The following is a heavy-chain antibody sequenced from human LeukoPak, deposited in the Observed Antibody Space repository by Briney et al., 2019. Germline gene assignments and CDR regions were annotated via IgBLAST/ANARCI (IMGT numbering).Heavy chain of an antibody. J-gene: IGHJ1*01. D-gene: IGHD6-13*01. CDR3: SLEGSSWYRYFQH. CDR2: IKQDGSEK. CDR1: GFTFSSYW. V-gene: IGHV3-7*05. Sequence: GGSLRRSCAASGFTFSSYWMSWVRQAPGKGLEWVANIKQDGSEKYYVDSVKGRFTISRDNAKNSLYLQMNSLRAEDTAVYYSSLEGSSWYRYFQHWGQGTLVTVSS.